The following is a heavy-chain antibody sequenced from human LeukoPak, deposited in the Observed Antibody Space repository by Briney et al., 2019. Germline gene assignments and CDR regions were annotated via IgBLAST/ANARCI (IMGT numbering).Heavy chain of an antibody. D-gene: IGHD3-10*01. CDR1: GGSIRSYY. CDR2: IYYSGST. J-gene: IGHJ5*02. Sequence: SETLSLTCTVSGGSIRSYYWSWIRQPPGKELEWIGYIYYSGSTNYNPSLKSRVTISVDTSKNQFSLKLSSVTAADTAVYYCARDKWFGELDPWGQGTLVTVSS. V-gene: IGHV4-59*12. CDR3: ARDKWFGELDP.